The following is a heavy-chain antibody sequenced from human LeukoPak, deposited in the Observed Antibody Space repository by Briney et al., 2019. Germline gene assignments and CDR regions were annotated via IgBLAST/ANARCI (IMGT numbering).Heavy chain of an antibody. D-gene: IGHD5-18*01. CDR1: GYTFTGYY. V-gene: IGHV1-2*06. CDR2: INPNSGGT. Sequence: GASVKVSCKASGYTFTGYYMHWVRQAPGQGLEWMGRINPNSGGTNYAQKFQGRVTMTRDTSISTAYMELSRLRSDDTAVYSCASLGYSYGYDYFDYWGQGTLVTVSS. CDR3: ASLGYSYGYDYFDY. J-gene: IGHJ4*02.